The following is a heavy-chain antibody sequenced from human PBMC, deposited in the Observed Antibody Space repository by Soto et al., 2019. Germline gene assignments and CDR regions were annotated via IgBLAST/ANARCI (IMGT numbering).Heavy chain of an antibody. V-gene: IGHV1-18*01. J-gene: IGHJ4*02. CDR1: GYIFTTFG. Sequence: QVQLVQSGAEVRKPGASVKVSCKASGYIFTTFGIGWVRQAPGQGLEGMGWISAYNGNRNFAQNARDRVTMTTDTSPTTAHMELRSLRSDDTTVYYCASDGGTGLDYWGQGTLITVSS. CDR2: ISAYNGNR. D-gene: IGHD1-1*01. CDR3: ASDGGTGLDY.